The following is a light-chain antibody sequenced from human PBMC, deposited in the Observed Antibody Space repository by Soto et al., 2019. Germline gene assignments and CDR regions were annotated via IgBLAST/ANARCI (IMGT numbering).Light chain of an antibody. CDR3: SSYAHGSIYV. Sequence: QSTLTQPASVSGSPGQSITISCTGSSSVVGAYNYVSWYLQHPGKAPKLLIYGVGNRPSGVSARFSGSKSGDTASLTISGLQAEDEADYYCSSYAHGSIYVFGTGTKLTVL. J-gene: IGLJ1*01. V-gene: IGLV2-14*01. CDR1: SSVVGAYNY. CDR2: GVG.